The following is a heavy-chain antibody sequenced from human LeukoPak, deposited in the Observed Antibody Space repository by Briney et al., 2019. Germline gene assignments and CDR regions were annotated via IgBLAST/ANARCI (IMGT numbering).Heavy chain of an antibody. CDR2: IGTAGDT. Sequence: GGSLRLSCAASGFTLSNFAMHWVRQPTGKGLEWVSAIGTAGDTFYPGSVKGRFTISRENAKNSLYLQMNSLRAEDTAVYYCARQMTPHGNFDYWGQGTLVTVSS. CDR1: GFTLSNFA. CDR3: ARQMTPHGNFDY. J-gene: IGHJ4*02. V-gene: IGHV3-13*01. D-gene: IGHD1-26*01.